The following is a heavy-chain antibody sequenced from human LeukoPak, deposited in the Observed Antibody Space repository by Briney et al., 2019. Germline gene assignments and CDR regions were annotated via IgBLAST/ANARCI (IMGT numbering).Heavy chain of an antibody. Sequence: SETLSLTCAVSGDSISSSNWWSWVRQPPGKGLQWIGEIYHSGSTNYNPSLKSRVTISVDKSKNQFSLKLSSVTAADTAVYYCARYRPATALIKSAFDIWGQGTMVTVSS. J-gene: IGHJ3*02. CDR1: GDSISSSNW. CDR2: IYHSGST. V-gene: IGHV4-4*02. CDR3: ARYRPATALIKSAFDI. D-gene: IGHD5-18*01.